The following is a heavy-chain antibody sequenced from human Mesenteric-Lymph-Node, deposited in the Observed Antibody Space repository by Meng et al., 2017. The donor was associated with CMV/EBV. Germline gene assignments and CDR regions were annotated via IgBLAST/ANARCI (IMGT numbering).Heavy chain of an antibody. CDR3: ARDLSSHYYSSGNYYTLRWFDP. CDR2: IKQDGSEK. J-gene: IGHJ5*02. Sequence: GESLKISCAASRFTFSNDGMSGVRQAPGKGLEWVANIKQDGSEKHYVDSVKGRFTISRDNAKNSLYLQMNSLRAEDTALYYCARDLSSHYYSSGNYYTLRWFDPWGQGTLVTVSS. V-gene: IGHV3-7*01. CDR1: RFTFSNDG. D-gene: IGHD3-10*01.